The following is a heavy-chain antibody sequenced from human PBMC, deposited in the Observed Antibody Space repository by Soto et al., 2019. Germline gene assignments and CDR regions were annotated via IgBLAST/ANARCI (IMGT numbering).Heavy chain of an antibody. J-gene: IGHJ3*02. D-gene: IGHD5-18*01. Sequence: QVRLHESGPGLVKPSETLSLTCTVSTDSFNDYYWSWIRQPAGKGLEWIGSIYHTGNTNYNPSLESRVSIAVDTSKIQFSLSLSSVTAADTAVYYCARDVGIHDAFDIWGQGTLVTVSS. CDR3: ARDVGIHDAFDI. V-gene: IGHV4-59*13. CDR2: IYHTGNT. CDR1: TDSFNDYY.